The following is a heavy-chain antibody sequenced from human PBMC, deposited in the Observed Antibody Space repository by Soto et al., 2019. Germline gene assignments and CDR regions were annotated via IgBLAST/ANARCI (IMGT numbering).Heavy chain of an antibody. J-gene: IGHJ3*02. Sequence: GGSLRLSCAASGFTFSSYAMHLVRQSPGKGLEWVAVISYDGSNKYYADSVKGRFTISRDNSKNTLYLQMNSLRAEDTAVYYCARDHYDSSGYHYDAFDIWVHGTVVTV. V-gene: IGHV3-30-3*01. CDR3: ARDHYDSSGYHYDAFDI. CDR1: GFTFSSYA. CDR2: ISYDGSNK. D-gene: IGHD3-22*01.